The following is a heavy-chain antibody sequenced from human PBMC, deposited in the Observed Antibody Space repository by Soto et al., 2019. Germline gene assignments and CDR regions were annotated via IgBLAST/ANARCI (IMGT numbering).Heavy chain of an antibody. D-gene: IGHD1-26*01. Sequence: QVQLVQSGAEVKKPGSSVKVSCKASGGTFSSYAISWVRQTPGQGLEWMGGIIPIFGTANYAQKFQGRVTITADESTSTAYMELSSLRSEDTAVYYCARAREELLPEYYFDYWGQGTLVTVSS. CDR2: IIPIFGTA. CDR3: ARAREELLPEYYFDY. CDR1: GGTFSSYA. J-gene: IGHJ4*02. V-gene: IGHV1-69*01.